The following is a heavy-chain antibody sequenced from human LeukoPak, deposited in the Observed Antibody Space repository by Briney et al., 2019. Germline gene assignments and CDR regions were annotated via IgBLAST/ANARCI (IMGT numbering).Heavy chain of an antibody. CDR3: ASVYCSSTSCHAWVIDY. Sequence: GGSLRLSCAASGFTFSSYAMHWVRQAPGKGLEWVAVISYDGSNKYYADSVKGRFTISRDNSKNTLYQQMNSLRAEDTAVYYCASVYCSSTSCHAWVIDYWGQGTLVTVSS. CDR1: GFTFSSYA. D-gene: IGHD2-2*01. CDR2: ISYDGSNK. V-gene: IGHV3-30-3*01. J-gene: IGHJ4*02.